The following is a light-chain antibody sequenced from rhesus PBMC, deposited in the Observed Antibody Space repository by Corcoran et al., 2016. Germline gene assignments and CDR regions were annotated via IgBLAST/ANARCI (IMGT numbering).Light chain of an antibody. V-gene: IGKV3-42*02. Sequence: EIVMTQSPGTLFLSPGERPTLSCRVSQSVTSKLAWYQQNPGQAPNLLIYGASNKDTGIPDRFKGVWSGTVFILTIIRLQPEDVGVYYCQQYYIWPLTFGGGTKVELK. CDR1: QSVTSK. CDR2: GAS. J-gene: IGKJ4*01. CDR3: QQYYIWPLT.